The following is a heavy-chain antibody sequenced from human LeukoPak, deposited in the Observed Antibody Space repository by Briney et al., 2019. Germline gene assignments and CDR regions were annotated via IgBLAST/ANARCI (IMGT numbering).Heavy chain of an antibody. CDR1: DGSMSGYY. D-gene: IGHD6-13*01. CDR2: IYYSGST. V-gene: IGHV4-59*01. CDR3: ARISPIVAAAGYGNDY. Sequence: SETLSLTCTVSDGSMSGYYWSWIRQPPGKGLEWIGYIYYSGSTNYNPSFQSRVSISIDTSRNQFSLKLSSATAADTAVYYCARISPIVAAAGYGNDYWGQGTLVTVSS. J-gene: IGHJ4*02.